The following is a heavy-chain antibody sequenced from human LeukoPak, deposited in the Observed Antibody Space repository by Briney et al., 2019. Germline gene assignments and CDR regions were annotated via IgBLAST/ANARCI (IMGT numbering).Heavy chain of an antibody. CDR3: ARGPQLVGYYYIDV. D-gene: IGHD1-1*01. J-gene: IGHJ6*03. V-gene: IGHV6-1*01. CDR1: GDSVSSNSAA. Sequence: SQTLSLTCAISGDSVSSNSAAWNWIRQPPSRGLEWLGGTYYRSKWYNDYAVSVRSRITVNPDTSKNQFSLQLNSVTPDDTAVYYCARGPQLVGYYYIDVWDTGTTVTVSS. CDR2: TYYRSKWYN.